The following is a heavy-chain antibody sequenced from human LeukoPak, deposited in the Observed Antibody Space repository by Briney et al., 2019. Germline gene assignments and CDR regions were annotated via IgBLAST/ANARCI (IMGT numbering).Heavy chain of an antibody. D-gene: IGHD3-22*01. CDR2: INSDGSST. CDR3: ARDYYDSSGYFDGLNY. V-gene: IGHV3-74*01. CDR1: GFTFSSYW. J-gene: IGHJ4*02. Sequence: GGSLRLSCAASGFTFSSYWMHWVHQAPGKGLVWVSRINSDGSSTSYADSVKGRFTISRDNAKNTLYLQMNSLRAEDTAVYYCARDYYDSSGYFDGLNYWGQGTLVTVSS.